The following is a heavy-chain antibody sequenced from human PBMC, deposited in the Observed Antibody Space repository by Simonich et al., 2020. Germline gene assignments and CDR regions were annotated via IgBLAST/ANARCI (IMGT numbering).Heavy chain of an antibody. J-gene: IGHJ4*02. Sequence: EVQLVQSGAEGKKPGEALKISCKGSGYRFTSCWIGWVRQMPGKGLERMGIIYPGDSDTRYSPSFQGQVTISADKSISTAYLQWSSLKASDTAMYYCARLVMYSGSYYLDYWGQGTLVTVSS. CDR2: IYPGDSDT. V-gene: IGHV5-51*01. CDR1: GYRFTSCW. CDR3: ARLVMYSGSYYLDY. D-gene: IGHD1-26*01.